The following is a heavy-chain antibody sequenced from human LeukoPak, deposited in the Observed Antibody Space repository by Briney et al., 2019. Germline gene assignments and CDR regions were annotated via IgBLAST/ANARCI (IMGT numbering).Heavy chain of an antibody. CDR1: RFTLSSYS. V-gene: IGHV3-21*01. J-gene: IGHJ6*04. CDR2: INTSSSYI. D-gene: IGHD3-10*02. Sequence: PGGSLRHCCSAHRFTLSSYSIDRVRWTPAKVLGLVSSINTSSSYIHHTDSMRGRFTISRDNAKNSLYLQMNSLRAEDTAVYYCAGLGIAMIGGVWGKGTTVTISS. CDR3: AGLGIAMIGGV.